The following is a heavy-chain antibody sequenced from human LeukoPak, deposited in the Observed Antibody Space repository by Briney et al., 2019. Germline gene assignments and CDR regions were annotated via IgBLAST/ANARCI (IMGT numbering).Heavy chain of an antibody. CDR2: IKQDGSEK. Sequence: PGGSLRLSCAASGITLSVYWMSWVRQAPGKGPEWVANIKQDGSEKYYRDSVQGRFTISRDNAKNSLYLQMNSLRAEDTAVYYCARSGSGYFDYWGQGSLVTVSS. J-gene: IGHJ4*02. CDR1: GITLSVYW. V-gene: IGHV3-7*01. CDR3: ARSGSGYFDY.